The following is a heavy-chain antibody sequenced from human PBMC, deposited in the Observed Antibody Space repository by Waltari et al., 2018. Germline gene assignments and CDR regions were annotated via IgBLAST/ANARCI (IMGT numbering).Heavy chain of an antibody. J-gene: IGHJ4*02. D-gene: IGHD2-15*01. Sequence: QLQLQESGPGLVRPSGPLSLICAVPGDSMGSTDCWSWVRQPPGKGLEWIGQVRGDGRTNYNPSFASRVIISLDTSTHHFALEVTSATAADTALYYCARDRGRGLYLDTWGQGILVTVAP. V-gene: IGHV4-4*02. CDR1: GDSMGSTDC. CDR2: VRGDGRT. CDR3: ARDRGRGLYLDT.